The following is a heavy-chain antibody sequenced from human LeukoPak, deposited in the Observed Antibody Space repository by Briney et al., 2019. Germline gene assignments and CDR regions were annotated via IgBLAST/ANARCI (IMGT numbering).Heavy chain of an antibody. CDR1: GYTFTSYY. J-gene: IGHJ4*02. Sequence: GASVKVSCKASGYTFTSYYIHWVRQAPGQGLEWMGTVDPSGGRTTYAREFQGRVTLTTGTSTTTAYMELRSLRSDDTAVYYCARSYSSSSNFDYWGQGTLVTVSS. D-gene: IGHD6-6*01. CDR2: VDPSGGRT. V-gene: IGHV1-46*01. CDR3: ARSYSSSSNFDY.